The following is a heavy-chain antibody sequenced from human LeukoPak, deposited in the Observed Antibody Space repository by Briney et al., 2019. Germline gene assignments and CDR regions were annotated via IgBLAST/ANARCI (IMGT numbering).Heavy chain of an antibody. J-gene: IGHJ6*02. Sequence: EGSLRLSCAASGFTLSNYYMHWVRQAPGKGLVWVSGIKSDGSSTSYADSVKGRFTISRDNAKNTLYLQMNSLRAEDTAVYYCGRGNYYGMDVWGQGTTVTVSS. V-gene: IGHV3-74*01. CDR2: IKSDGSST. CDR3: GRGNYYGMDV. CDR1: GFTLSNYY.